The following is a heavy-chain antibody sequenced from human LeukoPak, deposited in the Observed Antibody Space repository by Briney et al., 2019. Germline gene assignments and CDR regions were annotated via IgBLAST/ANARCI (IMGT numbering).Heavy chain of an antibody. Sequence: ASVKVSCKASGYTFTSYFMHWVRQAPGQGLEWMGLINPRGGTTNFPQKFQGRVTMTRDTSTSTVYVELSSLRSEDTAIYYCARDRTHYYESSGYYSRWEYWGQGTLVTVSS. V-gene: IGHV1-46*01. D-gene: IGHD3-22*01. CDR3: ARDRTHYYESSGYYSRWEY. CDR1: GYTFTSYF. CDR2: INPRGGTT. J-gene: IGHJ4*02.